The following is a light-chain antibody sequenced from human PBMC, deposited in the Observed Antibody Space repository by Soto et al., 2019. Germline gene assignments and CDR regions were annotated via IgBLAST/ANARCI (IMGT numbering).Light chain of an antibody. CDR1: QSVRSNY. Sequence: EIVLTQSPDTLSLSPGERATLSCRASQSVRSNYLAWYQQKPGQAPRFLISDASSRATGIPDRFSGSGCGTDFTLTISRLAPEDFAVYYCQQYGSSPLTFGGGTKVEIK. CDR3: QQYGSSPLT. J-gene: IGKJ4*01. CDR2: DAS. V-gene: IGKV3-20*01.